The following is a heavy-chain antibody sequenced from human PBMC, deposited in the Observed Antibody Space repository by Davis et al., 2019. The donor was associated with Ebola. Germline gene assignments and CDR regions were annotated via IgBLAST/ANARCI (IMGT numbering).Heavy chain of an antibody. CDR1: GYTFTSYD. Sequence: ASVKVSCKASGYTFTSYDINWVRQATGQGLEWMGWISAYNGNTNYAQKFQGRVTMTRNTSISTAYMELSSLRSEDTAVYYCARAPTWSQINYYCFDYWGQGTLVTVSS. CDR3: ARAPTWSQINYYCFDY. V-gene: IGHV1-8*01. CDR2: ISAYNGNT. J-gene: IGHJ4*02. D-gene: IGHD3-10*01.